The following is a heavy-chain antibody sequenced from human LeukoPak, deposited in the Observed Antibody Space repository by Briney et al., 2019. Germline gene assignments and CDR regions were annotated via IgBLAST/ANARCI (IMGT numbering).Heavy chain of an antibody. J-gene: IGHJ6*03. Sequence: GGSLRLSCAASGFTFSSYAMHWVRQAPGRGLEWVAVISYDGSNKYYADSVKGRFTISRANSKNTLYLQMNSLRAEDTAVYYCAREATVTPQWYYYYYYMDVWGKGTTVTVSS. CDR3: AREATVTPQWYYYYYYMDV. CDR2: ISYDGSNK. CDR1: GFTFSSYA. V-gene: IGHV3-30*04. D-gene: IGHD4-17*01.